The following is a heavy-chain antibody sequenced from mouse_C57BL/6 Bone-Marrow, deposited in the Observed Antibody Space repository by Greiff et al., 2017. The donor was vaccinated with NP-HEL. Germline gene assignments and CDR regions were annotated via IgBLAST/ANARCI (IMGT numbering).Heavy chain of an antibody. V-gene: IGHV5-9-1*02. Sequence: DVMLVESGEGLVKPGGSLKLSCAASGFTFSSYAMSWVRQTPEKRLEWVAYISSGGDYIYYADTVKGRFTISRDNARNTLYLQMSSLKSEDTAMYYCTRSLRSLFAYWGQGTLVTVSA. CDR1: GFTFSSYA. CDR3: TRSLRSLFAY. J-gene: IGHJ3*01. D-gene: IGHD1-1*01. CDR2: ISSGGDYI.